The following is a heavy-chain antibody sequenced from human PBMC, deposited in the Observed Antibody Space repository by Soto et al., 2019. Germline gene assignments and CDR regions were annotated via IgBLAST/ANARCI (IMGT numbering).Heavy chain of an antibody. CDR2: IIPIFGTA. CDR1: GGTLSSYA. V-gene: IGHV1-69*13. CDR3: ARAVFYYDSSGYYGTHDAFDI. Sequence: GASVKVSCKASGGTLSSYAISWVRQAPGQGLEWMGGIIPIFGTANYAQKFQGRVTITADESTSTAYMELSSLRSEDTAVYYCARAVFYYDSSGYYGTHDAFDIWGQGTMVTVSS. J-gene: IGHJ3*02. D-gene: IGHD3-22*01.